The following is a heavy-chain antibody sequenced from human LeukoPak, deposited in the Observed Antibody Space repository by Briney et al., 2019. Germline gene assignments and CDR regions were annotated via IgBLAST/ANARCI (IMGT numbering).Heavy chain of an antibody. J-gene: IGHJ4*02. V-gene: IGHV3-21*01. Sequence: GGSLRLSCAASGFTFSSYSMNWVRQAPGKGLEWVSSISSSSSYIYYADSVKGRFTISRDNTKNSLYLQMNSLRAEDTAVYYCARDSSNVDPLFDYWGQGTLVTVS. CDR3: ARDSSNVDPLFDY. CDR1: GFTFSSYS. D-gene: IGHD5-12*01. CDR2: ISSSSSYI.